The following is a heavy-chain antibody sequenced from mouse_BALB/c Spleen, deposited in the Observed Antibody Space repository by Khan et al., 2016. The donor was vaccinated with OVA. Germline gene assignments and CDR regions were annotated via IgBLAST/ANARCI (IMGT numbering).Heavy chain of an antibody. CDR2: INPTSGYT. CDR3: TRDRIDY. CDR1: GYTFSNYW. J-gene: IGHJ2*01. V-gene: IGHV1-7*01. Sequence: VQLQQSGAALAKPGASVKMSCKASGYTFSNYWMHWVKQRPGPGLEWIGYINPTSGYTDYNEKFKDKATLSAEKSSSTAYMQLSRLTSEDSTVYYSTRDRIDYWGQGTTLTVSS.